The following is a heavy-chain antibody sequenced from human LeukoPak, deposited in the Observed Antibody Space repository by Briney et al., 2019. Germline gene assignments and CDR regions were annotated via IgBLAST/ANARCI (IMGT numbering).Heavy chain of an antibody. CDR2: IYSGGST. D-gene: IGHD3-22*01. J-gene: IGHJ4*02. CDR3: ARDRYYDSSGYDY. CDR1: GFTVSSNY. V-gene: IGHV3-66*02. Sequence: GGSLRLSCAASGFTVSSNYMSWVRQAPGKGLEWVSVIYSGGSTYYADSVKGRFTISRDNSKNTLYLQMNSLRAEGTAVYYCARDRYYDSSGYDYWGQGTLVTVSS.